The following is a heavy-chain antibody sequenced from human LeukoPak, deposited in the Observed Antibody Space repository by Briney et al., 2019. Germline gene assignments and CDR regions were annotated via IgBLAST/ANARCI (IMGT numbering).Heavy chain of an antibody. CDR3: ASSSSGYGYFDL. D-gene: IGHD6-19*01. CDR1: GFTFSAYS. CDR2: ISSGSYTI. J-gene: IGHJ2*01. Sequence: GGSLRLSCEASGFTFSAYSMNWVRQAPGKGLEWVSYISSGSYTIYYADSVKGRFSVSRDNAKNSLYLQMKSLRAEDTAVYYCASSSSGYGYFDLWGRGTLVTVSP. V-gene: IGHV3-48*04.